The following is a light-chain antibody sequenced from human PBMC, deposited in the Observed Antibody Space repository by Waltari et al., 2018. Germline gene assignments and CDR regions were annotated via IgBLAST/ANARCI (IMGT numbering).Light chain of an antibody. V-gene: IGKV1-5*03. CDR1: QSISSW. CDR3: QQYNSYSWT. J-gene: IGKJ1*01. Sequence: DIQMTQSPSTLSASVGDRVTITCRASQSISSWLAWYQQNPGKAPKLLIYKASSLESWVPSRFSGSGSGTEFTLTISSLQPDDFATYYCQQYNSYSWTFGQGTKVEIK. CDR2: KAS.